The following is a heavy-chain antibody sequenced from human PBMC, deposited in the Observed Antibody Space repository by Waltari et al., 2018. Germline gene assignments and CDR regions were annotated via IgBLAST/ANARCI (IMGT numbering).Heavy chain of an antibody. CDR2: TYYRSKWYN. CDR3: ARVREWSLYSSSSERAFDI. J-gene: IGHJ3*02. Sequence: QVQLQQSGPGLVKPSQTLSLTCAISGDSVSSNSAAWNWIRQSPSRGLEWLGRTYYRSKWYNDYAVSVKSRITINPDTSKNQFSLQLNSVTPEDTAVYYCARVREWSLYSSSSERAFDIWGQGTMVTVSS. D-gene: IGHD6-6*01. CDR1: GDSVSSNSAA. V-gene: IGHV6-1*01.